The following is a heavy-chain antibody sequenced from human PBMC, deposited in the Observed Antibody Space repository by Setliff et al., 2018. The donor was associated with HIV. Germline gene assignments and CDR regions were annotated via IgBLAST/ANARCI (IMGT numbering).Heavy chain of an antibody. V-gene: IGHV3-30*04. CDR3: AKEASCSGGSCQFPSHYYYYMDV. CDR2: ISYDGSNK. CDR1: GFTFGSYA. Sequence: GGSLRLSCAASGFTFGSYAMHWVRQAPGKGLEWVAVISYDGSNKYYADSVKGRFTISRYNSKNTLYLHMNSLRDEDTAVYFCAKEASCSGGSCQFPSHYYYYMDVWGKGTTVTVSS. D-gene: IGHD2-15*01. J-gene: IGHJ6*03.